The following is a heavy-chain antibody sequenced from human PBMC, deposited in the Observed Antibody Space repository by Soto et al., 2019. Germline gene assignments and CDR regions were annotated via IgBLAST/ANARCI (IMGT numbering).Heavy chain of an antibody. D-gene: IGHD3-9*01. CDR3: VKDWTGNKCPCLDV. J-gene: IGHJ6*02. Sequence: EVEVLESGGGLQQPGGSLRLSCVASGFTFNAHAMTWVRQGPGVGLEWTSSISGDGKSTYYAGSVKGRFTVSRDNSKNTLTLEMNSLRVEDTAIYACVKDWTGNKCPCLDVWGQGNTVTVSS. V-gene: IGHV3-23*01. CDR2: ISGDGKST. CDR1: GFTFNAHA.